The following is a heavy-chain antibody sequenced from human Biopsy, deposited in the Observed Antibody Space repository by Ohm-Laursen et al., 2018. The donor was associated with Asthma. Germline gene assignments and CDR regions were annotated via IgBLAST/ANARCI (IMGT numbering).Heavy chain of an antibody. J-gene: IGHJ5*02. CDR2: ISGYNGDT. CDR3: VRDKVVVVPGSKGPTDWFDP. Sequence: ASVKVSCKASGYTFSNYAISWVRQAPGQGLEWMGWISGYNGDTKFTQNVKGRLSLTTDTSTSTAYMELRSLTSDDTAVYYCVRDKVVVVPGSKGPTDWFDPWGQGTLVTVSS. D-gene: IGHD2-15*01. CDR1: GYTFSNYA. V-gene: IGHV1-18*04.